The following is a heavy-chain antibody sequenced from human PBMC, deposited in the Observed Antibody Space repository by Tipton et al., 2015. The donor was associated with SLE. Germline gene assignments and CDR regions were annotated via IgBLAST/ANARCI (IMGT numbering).Heavy chain of an antibody. D-gene: IGHD1-26*01. CDR2: ISDSGSTV. CDR1: GFILSSNE. J-gene: IGHJ3*01. V-gene: IGHV3-48*03. CDR3: ASEGASADEGVEA. Sequence: SLRLSCEASGFILSSNEMNWVRQAPGKGLEWIPYISDSGSTVYYADSVKGRFTISRDNAKNSLYLQMNSLRVEETAVYYCASEGASADEGVEAWGHGTMVGVS.